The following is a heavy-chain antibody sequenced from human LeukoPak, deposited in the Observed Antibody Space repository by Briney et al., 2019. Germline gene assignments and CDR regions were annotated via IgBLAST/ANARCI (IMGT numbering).Heavy chain of an antibody. CDR2: TYYRSKWYD. D-gene: IGHD6-19*01. V-gene: IGHV6-1*01. CDR3: ARDLGTSGWYTFDF. Sequence: SQTLSLTCAISGDSVSSKNGAWNWIRQSPSRGLEWLGRTYYRSKWYDEYADSVKGRITISPDTSKNQFSLHVYSVTPEDTAVYYCARDLGTSGWYTFDFWGQGTLVTVSS. CDR1: GDSVSSKNGA. J-gene: IGHJ5*01.